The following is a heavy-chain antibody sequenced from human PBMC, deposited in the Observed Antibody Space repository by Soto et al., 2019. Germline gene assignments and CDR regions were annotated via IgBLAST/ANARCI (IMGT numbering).Heavy chain of an antibody. CDR2: INSDGSST. CDR1: GFTFSSYW. J-gene: IGHJ4*02. Sequence: GSLRLSCAASGFTFSSYWMHWVRQAPGKGLVWVSRINSDGSSTSYADSVKGRFTISRDNSKNTLYLQMNSLRAEDTAVYYCAKDGRDGYNSPFDYWGQGTLVTVSS. D-gene: IGHD5-12*01. V-gene: IGHV3-74*01. CDR3: AKDGRDGYNSPFDY.